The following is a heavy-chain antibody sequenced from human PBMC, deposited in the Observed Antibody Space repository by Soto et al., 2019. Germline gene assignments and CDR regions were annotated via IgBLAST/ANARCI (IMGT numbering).Heavy chain of an antibody. CDR3: ARRGYCSSTSCYPHYYYYMDV. CDR1: GYTFTSYD. Sequence: GASVKVSCKASGYTFTSYDINWVRQATGQGLEWMGWMNPNSGNTGYAQKFQGRVTMTRNTSISTAYIELSSLRSEDTAVYYCARRGYCSSTSCYPHYYYYMDVWGKGTTVTVSS. CDR2: MNPNSGNT. J-gene: IGHJ6*03. V-gene: IGHV1-8*01. D-gene: IGHD2-2*01.